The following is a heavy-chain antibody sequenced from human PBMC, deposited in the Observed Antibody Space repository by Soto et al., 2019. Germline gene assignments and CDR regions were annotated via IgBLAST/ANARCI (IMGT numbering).Heavy chain of an antibody. CDR1: GFSLSTSGVG. CDR3: AHTVVAATQEYFDY. Sequence: QITLKESGPTLVKPTQTLTLTCTFSGFSLSTSGVGVGWIRQPPGKALEWLALIYWDDDKRYSPSLKSRLTITKDTSKNQVVLTMTNMDPVDTATYYCAHTVVAATQEYFDYWGQGTLVTVSS. J-gene: IGHJ4*02. V-gene: IGHV2-5*02. D-gene: IGHD2-15*01. CDR2: IYWDDDK.